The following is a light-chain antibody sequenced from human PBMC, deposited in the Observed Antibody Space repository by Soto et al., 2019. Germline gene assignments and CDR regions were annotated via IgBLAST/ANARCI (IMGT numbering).Light chain of an antibody. CDR2: DAS. CDR3: QQRSNWAPT. V-gene: IGKV3-11*01. Sequence: EIVLTQSPATLSLYPGERATLSCRASQSVSSSLAWYQQKPGQAPRLLIYDASNRATGIPARFSGSGSGTDFSLTISGLEPEDFAVYYCQQRSNWAPTFGQGTRLEIK. J-gene: IGKJ5*01. CDR1: QSVSSS.